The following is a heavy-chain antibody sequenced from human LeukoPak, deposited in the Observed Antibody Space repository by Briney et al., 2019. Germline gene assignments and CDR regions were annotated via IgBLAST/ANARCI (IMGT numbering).Heavy chain of an antibody. D-gene: IGHD3-16*02. CDR1: GFTTNY. CDR2: IYSGDTT. CDR3: ARDLSDDTGY. Sequence: PGGSLRLSCAVSGFTTNYMSLGRQAPGKGLEWVSVIYSGDTTYYAYPASGRFTIFRDISKNTLYLQMNSLSPEDTAVYHCARDLSDDTGYWGQGPLVTVTS. V-gene: IGHV3-66*02. J-gene: IGHJ4*02.